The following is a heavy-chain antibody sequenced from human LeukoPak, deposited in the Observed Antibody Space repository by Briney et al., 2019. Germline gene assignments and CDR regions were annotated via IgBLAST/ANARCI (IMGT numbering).Heavy chain of an antibody. Sequence: SETLSLTCTVSGGSISSYYWSWIRQPPGKGLEWIGYIYYSGSTTYNPSLKSRVTISVDTTKNQFSLKLSSVTAADTAVYYRARGSGVRGLLDRANYYYYYYMGVWGKGTTGTVSS. D-gene: IGHD3-10*01. J-gene: IGHJ6*03. CDR3: ARGSGVRGLLDRANYYYYYYMGV. V-gene: IGHV4-59*12. CDR1: GGSISSYY. CDR2: IYYSGST.